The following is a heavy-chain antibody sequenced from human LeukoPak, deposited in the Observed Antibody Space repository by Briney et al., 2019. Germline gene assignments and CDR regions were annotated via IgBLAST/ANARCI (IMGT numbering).Heavy chain of an antibody. V-gene: IGHV3-66*01. J-gene: IGHJ4*02. CDR3: ARDRGPYSSGWPFDY. CDR2: IFTHGET. D-gene: IGHD6-19*01. CDR1: GFTVGNNY. Sequence: GGSLRLSCAASGFTVGNNYMNWVRQAPGKGLEWVSLIFTHGETSYEDSVKGRLPFSRDNSKNTLYLQMNGRRVEDTAVYYCARDRGPYSSGWPFDYRGQGTLVTVSS.